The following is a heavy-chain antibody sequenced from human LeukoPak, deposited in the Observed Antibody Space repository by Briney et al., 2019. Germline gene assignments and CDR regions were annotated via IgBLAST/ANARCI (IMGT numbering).Heavy chain of an antibody. Sequence: GGSLRLSCAASGFTVSSNYMSWVRQAPGKGLEWVSVIYSGGSTYYADSVKGRFTISRDNSKNTLYLQMNSLRAEDTAVYYCARGPPGYYDILTGYHLPPQGAPYYYWGQGTLVTVSS. D-gene: IGHD3-9*01. V-gene: IGHV3-53*01. CDR2: IYSGGST. J-gene: IGHJ4*02. CDR1: GFTVSSNY. CDR3: ARGPPGYYDILTGYHLPPQGAPYYY.